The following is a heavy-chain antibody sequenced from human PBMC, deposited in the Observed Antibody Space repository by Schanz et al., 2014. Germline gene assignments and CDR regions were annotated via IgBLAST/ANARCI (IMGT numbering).Heavy chain of an antibody. Sequence: EQLVESGGGLVKPGGSLRLSCAASGFTLSDHYMDWVRQAPGKGLEWVSALSGSGGSTYYADSVKGRFTISRDNSKNTLYLQMNSLRAGDTAVYYCARGTDWNLHYWGQGALVTVSS. V-gene: IGHV3-23*04. J-gene: IGHJ4*02. CDR3: ARGTDWNLHY. D-gene: IGHD1-1*01. CDR1: GFTLSDHY. CDR2: LSGSGGST.